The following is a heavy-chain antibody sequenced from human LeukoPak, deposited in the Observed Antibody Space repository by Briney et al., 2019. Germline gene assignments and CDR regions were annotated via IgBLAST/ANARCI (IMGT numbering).Heavy chain of an antibody. CDR1: GFSFSTYW. CDR2: IRYDGSNK. J-gene: IGHJ4*02. CDR3: AKSPGAVAGYIDY. Sequence: QSGGSLRLSCEVSGFSFSTYWMTWVRQAPGKGLEWVTFIRYDGSNKYYADSVKGRFTISRDNSKNTLYLQMNSLRPEDTAVYYCAKSPGAVAGYIDYWGQGTLVTVSS. D-gene: IGHD6-19*01. V-gene: IGHV3-30*02.